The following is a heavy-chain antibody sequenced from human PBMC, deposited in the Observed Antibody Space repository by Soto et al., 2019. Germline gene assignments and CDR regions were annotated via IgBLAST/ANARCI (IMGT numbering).Heavy chain of an antibody. Sequence: ASVKVSCKASGYTFTSYYMHWVRQAPGQGLEWMGIINPSGGSTSYAQKFQGRVTMTRDTSTSTVYMELSSLRSEDTAVYYCARDGDRTSFGVVIIPLFDPWGQGTLVTVSS. CDR3: ARDGDRTSFGVVIIPLFDP. J-gene: IGHJ5*02. D-gene: IGHD3-3*01. CDR2: INPSGGST. CDR1: GYTFTSYY. V-gene: IGHV1-46*01.